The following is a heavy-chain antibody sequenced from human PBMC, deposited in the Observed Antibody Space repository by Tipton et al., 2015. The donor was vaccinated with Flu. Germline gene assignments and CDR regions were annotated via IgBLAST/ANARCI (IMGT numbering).Heavy chain of an antibody. Sequence: GSLRLSCATSGFTFSQYWMNWVRQAPGKGLEWVANIKHDGSEKHYAESVKGRFTISRDNARNTLYLQMNSLRAEDTAVYYCAKDFGGPYDSWGQGTLVTVSS. CDR3: AKDFGGPYDS. D-gene: IGHD3-16*01. V-gene: IGHV3-7*01. CDR2: IKHDGSEK. J-gene: IGHJ4*02. CDR1: GFTFSQYW.